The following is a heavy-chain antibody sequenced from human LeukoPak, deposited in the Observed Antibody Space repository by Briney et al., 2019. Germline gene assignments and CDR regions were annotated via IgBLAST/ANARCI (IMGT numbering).Heavy chain of an antibody. D-gene: IGHD3-10*01. CDR2: IWYDGSNK. CDR3: AKDYYGSGSTGFDY. Sequence: GGSLRLSCAASGFTFSRYGMHWVRQAPGKGLEWVAVIWYDGSNKYYADSVKGRFTISRDNSKNTLYLQMNSLRAEDTAVYYCAKDYYGSGSTGFDYWGQGTLVTVSS. J-gene: IGHJ4*02. V-gene: IGHV3-33*06. CDR1: GFTFSRYG.